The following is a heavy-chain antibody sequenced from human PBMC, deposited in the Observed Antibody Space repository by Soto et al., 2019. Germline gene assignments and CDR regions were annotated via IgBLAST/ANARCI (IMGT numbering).Heavy chain of an antibody. CDR3: AKGLYSGSYFDY. Sequence: GSLRLSCAASGFTFSSYAMTWVRQAPGKGLEWVSAISGSGGSTYYADSVKGQFTISRDNSKNTLYLQMNSLRAEDTAGYYCAKGLYSGSYFDYWGQGTLVTVSS. CDR1: GFTFSSYA. V-gene: IGHV3-23*01. J-gene: IGHJ4*02. D-gene: IGHD1-26*01. CDR2: ISGSGGST.